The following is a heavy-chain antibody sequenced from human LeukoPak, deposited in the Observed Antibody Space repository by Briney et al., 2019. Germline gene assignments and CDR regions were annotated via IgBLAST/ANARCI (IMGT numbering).Heavy chain of an antibody. J-gene: IGHJ3*02. D-gene: IGHD2-21*01. Sequence: PSETLSLTCTVSGGSISSYYWSWIRQPPGKGLEWIGYIYYSGSTNYNPSLKSRVTISLDTSKNQFSLKLSSVTAADTAVYYCAKELLDVWAFDIWGQGTMVTVSS. CDR3: AKELLDVWAFDI. CDR2: IYYSGST. CDR1: GGSISSYY. V-gene: IGHV4-59*01.